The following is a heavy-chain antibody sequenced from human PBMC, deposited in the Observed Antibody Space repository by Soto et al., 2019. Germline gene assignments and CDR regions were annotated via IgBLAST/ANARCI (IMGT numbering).Heavy chain of an antibody. CDR2: IIPILGIA. CDR3: ARGLGGLDP. CDR1: GGTFSSYT. V-gene: IGHV1-69*02. D-gene: IGHD3-10*01. J-gene: IGHJ5*02. Sequence: QVQLVQSGAEVKKPGSSVKVSCKASGGTFSSYTISWVRQAPGQGLEWMGRIIPILGIANYAQKFQGRVTITADKPTSTAYIGLISLRSEDTAVDYGARGLGGLDPWGQGTLVTVSS.